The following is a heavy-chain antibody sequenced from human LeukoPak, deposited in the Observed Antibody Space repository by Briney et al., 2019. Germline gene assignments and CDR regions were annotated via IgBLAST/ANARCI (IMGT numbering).Heavy chain of an antibody. Sequence: GASVKVSCKASGGTFSSYAISWVRQAPGQGLEWMGGIIPIFGTANYAQKFQGRVTITADKSTSTAYMELSSLRSEDTAVYYCAREPYDSSGRNWFDPWGQGTLVTVSS. J-gene: IGHJ5*02. V-gene: IGHV1-69*06. CDR3: AREPYDSSGRNWFDP. CDR1: GGTFSSYA. D-gene: IGHD3-22*01. CDR2: IIPIFGTA.